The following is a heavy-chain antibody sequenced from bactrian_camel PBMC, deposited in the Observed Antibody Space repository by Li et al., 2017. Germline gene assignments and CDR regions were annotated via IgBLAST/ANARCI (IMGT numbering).Heavy chain of an antibody. CDR3: GIECPADTVGGKDFGV. J-gene: IGHJ6*01. V-gene: IGHV3S53*01. Sequence: VQLVESGGGSVQAGGSLRLSCAASGYTASSRYCLAWFRQAPGNEREGVTVISTGGSKWIDESVAGRFTISLESAKNTMHLQMNSLKPEDPAMYYCGIECPADTVGGKDFGVWGQGTQVTVS. CDR1: GYTASSRYC. CDR2: ISTGGSK.